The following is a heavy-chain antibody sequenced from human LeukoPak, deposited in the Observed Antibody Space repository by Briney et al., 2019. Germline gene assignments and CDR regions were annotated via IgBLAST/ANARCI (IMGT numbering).Heavy chain of an antibody. Sequence: GASVKVSCKSSGYTFTGYYMHWVRQAPGQGLEWMGWINPNSGGTNYAQKFQGRVTMTRDTSISTAYMELSRLKSDDKAVYYCAPFPSTNHPIDYWGQGTLVTVSS. J-gene: IGHJ4*02. CDR1: GYTFTGYY. CDR2: INPNSGGT. V-gene: IGHV1-2*02. CDR3: APFPSTNHPIDY. D-gene: IGHD2-2*01.